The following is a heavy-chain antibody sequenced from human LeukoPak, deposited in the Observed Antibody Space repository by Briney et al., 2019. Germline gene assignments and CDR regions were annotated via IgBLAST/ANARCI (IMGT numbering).Heavy chain of an antibody. CDR2: ISAYNGNT. Sequence: ASVKVSCKASGYTFTSYGISWVRQAPGQGLEWMGWISAYNGNTNYAQKLQGRVTMTTDTSTSTAYMELRSLRSDDTAVYYCARDCSSTSCYVVGSFDYWGPGTLVTVSS. D-gene: IGHD2-2*01. V-gene: IGHV1-18*01. CDR3: ARDCSSTSCYVVGSFDY. CDR1: GYTFTSYG. J-gene: IGHJ4*02.